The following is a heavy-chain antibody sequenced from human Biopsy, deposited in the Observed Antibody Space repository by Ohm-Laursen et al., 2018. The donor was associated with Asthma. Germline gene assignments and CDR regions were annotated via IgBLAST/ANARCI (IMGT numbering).Heavy chain of an antibody. CDR3: ARGVDYGGNHVDS. CDR2: IHYSGST. Sequence: SQTLSLTCTVSGASIKTDDHYWSWLRQPPGKGLEWFGFIHYSGSTSYNPSLKGGVTISVDTSKNQFSLKLSSVTAAGTAVYYCARGVDYGGNHVDSWGQGILVTVSA. CDR1: GASIKTDDHY. D-gene: IGHD4-23*01. J-gene: IGHJ4*02. V-gene: IGHV4-30-4*01.